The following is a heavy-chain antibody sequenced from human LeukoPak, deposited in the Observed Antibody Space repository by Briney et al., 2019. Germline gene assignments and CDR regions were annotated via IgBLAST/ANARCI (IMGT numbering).Heavy chain of an antibody. CDR2: INSDGSST. D-gene: IGHD3-16*01. Sequence: GGSLRLSCAASGFAFSSYWMHWVRQAPGKGLVWVSRINSDGSSTSYADSVKGRFTISRDNAKNSLYLQMNSLRAEDTAVYYCARDTLGEYYYYGMDVWGQGTTVTVSS. V-gene: IGHV3-74*01. CDR3: ARDTLGEYYYYGMDV. CDR1: GFAFSSYW. J-gene: IGHJ6*02.